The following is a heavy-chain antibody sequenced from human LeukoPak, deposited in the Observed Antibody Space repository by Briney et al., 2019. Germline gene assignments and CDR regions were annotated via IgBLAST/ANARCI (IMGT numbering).Heavy chain of an antibody. CDR2: IKSKTNGGTT. J-gene: IGHJ4*02. V-gene: IGHV3-15*01. CDR3: NRGSD. D-gene: IGHD1-14*01. Sequence: GGSLKLSCAASGFTFSNALMSWVRQAPGKGLEWVGRIKSKTNGGTTDYAAPVKGRFSISRDDSKDTLYLQMNSLKTEDTAVYYCNRGSDWGQGTLVTVSS. CDR1: GFTFSNAL.